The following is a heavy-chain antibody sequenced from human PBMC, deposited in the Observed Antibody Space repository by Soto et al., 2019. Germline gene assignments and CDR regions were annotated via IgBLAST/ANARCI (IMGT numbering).Heavy chain of an antibody. CDR2: IYSGGST. Sequence: PGGSLRLSCAASGFTVSSNYMSWVRQAPGKGLEWVSVIYSGGSTYYADSVKGRFTISRHNSKNTLYLQMNSLRAEDTAVYYCARDGTAVAKGTVAPDAFDIWGQGTMVTVSS. CDR3: ARDGTAVAKGTVAPDAFDI. J-gene: IGHJ3*02. D-gene: IGHD6-19*01. CDR1: GFTVSSNY. V-gene: IGHV3-53*04.